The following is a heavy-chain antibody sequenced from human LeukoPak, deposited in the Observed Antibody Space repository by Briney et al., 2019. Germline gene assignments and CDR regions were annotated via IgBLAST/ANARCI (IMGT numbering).Heavy chain of an antibody. CDR2: INHSGST. J-gene: IGHJ5*02. V-gene: IGHV4-34*01. CDR1: GGSFSSYF. CDR3: ARRAPRSSGSYPGGWFDP. Sequence: SETLSLTCSISGGSFSSYFWSWIRQPPGKGLEWIGEINHSGSTNYNPSLKSRVTISVDTSKNQFSLKLSSVTAADTAVYYCARRAPRSSGSYPGGWFDPWGQGTLVTVSS. D-gene: IGHD3-10*01.